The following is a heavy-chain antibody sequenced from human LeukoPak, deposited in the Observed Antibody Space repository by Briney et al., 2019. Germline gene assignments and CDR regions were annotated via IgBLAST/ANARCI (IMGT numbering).Heavy chain of an antibody. CDR1: GGSISSYY. CDR2: IYYSGST. V-gene: IGHV4-59*08. CDR3: AGALQGMDV. Sequence: PSETLSLTCTVSGGSISSYYWSWIRQPPGKGLEWIGYIYYSGSTYYNPSLKSRVAISVDTSKNQFSLKLSSVTAADTAVYYCAGALQGMDVWGQGTTVTVSS. D-gene: IGHD1-26*01. J-gene: IGHJ6*02.